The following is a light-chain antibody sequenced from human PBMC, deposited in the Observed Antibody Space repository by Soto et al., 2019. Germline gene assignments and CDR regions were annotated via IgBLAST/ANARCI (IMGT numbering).Light chain of an antibody. Sequence: QSALTQPASVSGSPGQSITISCTRTSSDVGGYNYVSWYQQHPGKAPKLMIYEVSNRPSGVSNRFSGSKSGNTASLTISGLQAEDEADYYCSSYTSSSTLFGTGTKV. V-gene: IGLV2-14*01. CDR2: EVS. J-gene: IGLJ1*01. CDR3: SSYTSSSTL. CDR1: SSDVGGYNY.